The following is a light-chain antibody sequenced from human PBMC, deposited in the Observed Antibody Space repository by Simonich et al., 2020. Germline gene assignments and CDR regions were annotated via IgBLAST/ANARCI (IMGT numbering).Light chain of an antibody. CDR2: AAS. Sequence: AIRMTQSPSSLSASTGDRVTITCRTSQDISIYLAWYQQKPGKAPKLLIYAASTLQSGVPSRFSGSGSGTDFTLTISSLQPDDFATYYCQQYNSYSTFGQGTKLEIK. CDR3: QQYNSYST. V-gene: IGKV1-8*01. CDR1: QDISIY. J-gene: IGKJ2*01.